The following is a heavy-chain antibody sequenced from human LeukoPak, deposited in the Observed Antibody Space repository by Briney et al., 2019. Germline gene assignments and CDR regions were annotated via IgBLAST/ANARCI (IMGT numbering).Heavy chain of an antibody. D-gene: IGHD6-19*01. CDR3: ARRGPTSGRGDVFDY. V-gene: IGHV4-39*01. Sequence: SETLSLTCTVSGGSFSSSSGYYWGWIRQPPGKGLEWIGSINYSGTTYYNPSLRSPVTISVDTSKKQFSLRLSSVTAADTAVYYCARRGPTSGRGDVFDYWGQGTLVTVSS. CDR2: INYSGTT. J-gene: IGHJ4*02. CDR1: GGSFSSSSGYY.